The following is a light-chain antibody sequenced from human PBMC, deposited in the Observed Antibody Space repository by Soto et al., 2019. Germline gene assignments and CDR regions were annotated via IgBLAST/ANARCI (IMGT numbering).Light chain of an antibody. Sequence: EIVMTQSPATLSVSPGERATLSCRASQSVGTNLAWYQQKPGQAPRLLIYGASTRATGIPDRFSGSGSGTEFTLTISSLQSEDFAVYHCQQYKTLSSITFGQGTRLEIK. CDR1: QSVGTN. V-gene: IGKV3-15*01. J-gene: IGKJ5*01. CDR3: QQYKTLSSIT. CDR2: GAS.